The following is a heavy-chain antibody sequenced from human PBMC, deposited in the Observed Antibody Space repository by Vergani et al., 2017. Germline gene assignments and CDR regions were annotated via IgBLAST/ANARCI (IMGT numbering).Heavy chain of an antibody. V-gene: IGHV3-64*01. CDR1: GFTFSVQA. CDR2: ITGDGYNT. CDR3: RTGGNQFDDRYY. D-gene: IGHD4-23*01. J-gene: IGHJ4*02. Sequence: EVQLVESGGGLVQPGGSLRLSCEVSGFTFSVQAMHWVRQTPGKRLEYVSTITGDGYNTFYANSVKGRFSVSRDNSKNTLYLHMGSLRREDTAVYYCRTGGNQFDDRYYWGQGTLVTVSS.